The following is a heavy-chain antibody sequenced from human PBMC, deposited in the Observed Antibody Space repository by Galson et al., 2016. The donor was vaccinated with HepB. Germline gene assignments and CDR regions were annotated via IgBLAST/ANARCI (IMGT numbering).Heavy chain of an antibody. CDR1: GFSFNSYA. D-gene: IGHD2/OR15-2a*01. CDR3: VRGEEVLYFSLDHGMDV. J-gene: IGHJ6*02. CDR2: IPYDGSNE. Sequence: SLRLSCAASGFSFNSYAMHWVRQAAVQGLEWVAGIPYDGSNEFYADSVKGRFTISSDNSKNTLYLQMNSLRAEDTAVYYCVRGEEVLYFSLDHGMDVWGQGTTVTVSS. V-gene: IGHV3-30*04.